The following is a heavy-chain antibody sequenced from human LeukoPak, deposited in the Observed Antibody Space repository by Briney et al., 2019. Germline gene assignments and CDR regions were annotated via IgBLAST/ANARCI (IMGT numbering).Heavy chain of an antibody. V-gene: IGHV3-7*01. J-gene: IGHJ2*01. Sequence: PGGSLRLSCAGSGFIFNSHWMTWVRQAPGMGLEWVGNIRQDGDEEFYAGSVRGRFTISRDNAKNSLYLHLNSLRAEDTAIYYCARVRTEWYIDLWGRGTLVTVSP. CDR3: ARVRTEWYIDL. CDR1: GFIFNSHW. D-gene: IGHD2-8*02. CDR2: IRQDGDEE.